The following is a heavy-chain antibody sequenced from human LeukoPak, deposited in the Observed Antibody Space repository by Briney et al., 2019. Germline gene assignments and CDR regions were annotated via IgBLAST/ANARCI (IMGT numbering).Heavy chain of an antibody. J-gene: IGHJ5*02. V-gene: IGHV1-69*04. D-gene: IGHD5-18*01. CDR2: IIPIFGIA. Sequence: ASVKVSCKASGGTFSSYAISWVRQAPGQGLEWMGRIIPIFGIANYAQKFQGRVTITADKSTSTAHMELSSLRSEDTAVYYCAREGYSYGNAWGQGTLVTVSS. CDR3: AREGYSYGNA. CDR1: GGTFSSYA.